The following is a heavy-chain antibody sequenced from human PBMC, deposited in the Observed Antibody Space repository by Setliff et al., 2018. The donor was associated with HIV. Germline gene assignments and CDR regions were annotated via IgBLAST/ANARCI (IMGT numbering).Heavy chain of an antibody. J-gene: IGHJ6*02. CDR1: GASISSYY. CDR2: MYTSGST. Sequence: PSETLSLTCTVSGASISSYYWSWIRQPPGKGLEWIGCMYTSGSTNYNPSLKSRATLSVDTSKNQFSLQLSSVTAADTAVYYCARPTYDYVWGSYRPGPMDVWGQGTTVTSP. D-gene: IGHD3-16*02. CDR3: ARPTYDYVWGSYRPGPMDV. V-gene: IGHV4-4*09.